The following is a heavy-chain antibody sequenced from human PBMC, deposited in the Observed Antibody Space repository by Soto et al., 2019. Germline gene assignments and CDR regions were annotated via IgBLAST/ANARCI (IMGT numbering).Heavy chain of an antibody. CDR1: GRTFSSYG. Sequence: QVQLVESGGGVVQPGRSQRLSCSSSGRTFSSYGMHWVRQAPGKGLEWVALIWYDGSKKYYADSVKGRFTISRDNSNKMMYLQMNSLRAEDTAVYYCARGVYPGTGLDWGQGTLVTVSS. J-gene: IGHJ4*02. V-gene: IGHV3-33*01. CDR3: ARGVYPGTGLD. CDR2: IWYDGSKK. D-gene: IGHD1-1*01.